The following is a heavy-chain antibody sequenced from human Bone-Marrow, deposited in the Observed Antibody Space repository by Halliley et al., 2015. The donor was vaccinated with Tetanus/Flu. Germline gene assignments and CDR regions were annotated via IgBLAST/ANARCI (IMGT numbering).Heavy chain of an antibody. Sequence: IGYIYRSGGIYYNPSLKNRVSLSMDTSMNHFSLHLGSVPAADTAVYYCARGDNPLISYYFDYWGQGPLVTISS. CDR2: IYRSGGI. CDR3: ARGDNPLISYYFDY. V-gene: IGHV4-31*02. J-gene: IGHJ4*02. D-gene: IGHD3-16*02.